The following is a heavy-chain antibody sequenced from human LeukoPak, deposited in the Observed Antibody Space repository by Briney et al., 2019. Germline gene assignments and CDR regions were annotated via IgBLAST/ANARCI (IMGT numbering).Heavy chain of an antibody. V-gene: IGHV3-53*01. D-gene: IGHD3-10*01. CDR2: IYSGGGA. CDR1: GFTVSEKY. Sequence: GGSLRLSCAASGFTVSEKYMSWVRQAPGKGLEWVSIIYSGGGAYYADSVRGRFTISRDNSKNTVYLQMNSLRAEDTAVYYCARGGKNYGSYDYWGQGTLVTVSS. J-gene: IGHJ4*02. CDR3: ARGGKNYGSYDY.